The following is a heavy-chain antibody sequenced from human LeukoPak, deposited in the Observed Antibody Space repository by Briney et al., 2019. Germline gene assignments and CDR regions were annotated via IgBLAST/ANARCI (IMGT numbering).Heavy chain of an antibody. CDR1: GLTFSTSG. D-gene: IGHD1-14*01. Sequence: PGGSLSLSCTTSGLTFSTSGFNWLRQAPGKGLEWVASIGPTGFDRYHADSIKGRFTISRDNANNFLYLQMDSLRAEDTAVYYCATETNGRHYDYWGQGTLLTVSS. V-gene: IGHV3-21*06. J-gene: IGHJ4*02. CDR3: ATETNGRHYDY. CDR2: IGPTGFDR.